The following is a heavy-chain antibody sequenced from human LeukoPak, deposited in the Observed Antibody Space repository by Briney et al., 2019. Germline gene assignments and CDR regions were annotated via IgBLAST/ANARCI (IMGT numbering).Heavy chain of an antibody. CDR2: IRGDASAS. J-gene: IGHJ4*02. V-gene: IGHV3-74*01. CDR1: GFTFSDYY. D-gene: IGHD3-10*01. Sequence: PGGSLRLSCAASGFTFSDYYIHWVRQAPGKGLEWVSRIRGDASASTYADSVKGRFTISRDNSKNTLYLQMNSLRAEDTAVYYCARGAYGSGTYHDFDIWGQGTLVTVSS. CDR3: ARGAYGSGTYHDFDI.